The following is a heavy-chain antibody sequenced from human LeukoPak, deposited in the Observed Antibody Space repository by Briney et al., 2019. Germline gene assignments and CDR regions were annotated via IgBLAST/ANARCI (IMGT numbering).Heavy chain of an antibody. D-gene: IGHD1-26*01. Sequence: GGSLRLSCAASGFTFSSYWMSWVRQAPGKGLEWVANIKQDGSEKYYVDSVKGRFTISRDNAKNSLYLQMNSLRAEDTAVYYCARDQWEPLSYGSLYGMDVWGQGTTVTVSS. V-gene: IGHV3-7*01. CDR3: ARDQWEPLSYGSLYGMDV. J-gene: IGHJ6*02. CDR2: IKQDGSEK. CDR1: GFTFSSYW.